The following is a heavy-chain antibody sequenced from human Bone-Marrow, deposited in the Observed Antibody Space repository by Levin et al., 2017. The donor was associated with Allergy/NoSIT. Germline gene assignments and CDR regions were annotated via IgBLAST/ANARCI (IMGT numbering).Heavy chain of an antibody. V-gene: IGHV3-11*05. CDR2: ISKSGSDS. J-gene: IGHJ4*02. Sequence: GESLKISCAVSGFSFSAYYMSWVRQAPGKGLEWISKISKSGSDSNYADSVQGRFTISRDNAKNSLYLEMNSLRVEDTAIYYCTKEDWWRFDYWGQGTLVTVSS. CDR1: GFSFSAYY. D-gene: IGHD2-8*02. CDR3: TKEDWWRFDY.